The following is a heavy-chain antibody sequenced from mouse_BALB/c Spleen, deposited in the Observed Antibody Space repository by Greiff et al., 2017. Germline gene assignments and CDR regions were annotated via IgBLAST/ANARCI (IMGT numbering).Heavy chain of an antibody. Sequence: EVMLVESGGGLVQPGGSLKLSCAASGFTFSSYGMSWVRQTPDKRLELVATINSNGGSTYYPDSVKGRFTISRDNAKNTLYLQMSSLKSEDTAMYYCAREDYYGTFDVWGAGTTVTVSS. V-gene: IGHV5-6-3*01. CDR2: INSNGGST. CDR3: AREDYYGTFDV. D-gene: IGHD1-1*01. CDR1: GFTFSSYG. J-gene: IGHJ1*01.